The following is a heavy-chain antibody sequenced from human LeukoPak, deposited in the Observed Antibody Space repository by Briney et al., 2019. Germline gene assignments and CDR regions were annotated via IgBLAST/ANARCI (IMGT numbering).Heavy chain of an antibody. V-gene: IGHV3-23*01. CDR1: GFIFGDYY. CDR2: ISGSGGST. CDR3: AKDLVGATGYFDY. J-gene: IGHJ4*02. D-gene: IGHD1-26*01. Sequence: PGGSLRLSCAASGFIFGDYYMTWVRQAPGKGLEWVSAISGSGGSTYYADSVKGRFTISRDNSKNTLYLQMNSLRAEDTAVYYCAKDLVGATGYFDYWGQGTLVTVSS.